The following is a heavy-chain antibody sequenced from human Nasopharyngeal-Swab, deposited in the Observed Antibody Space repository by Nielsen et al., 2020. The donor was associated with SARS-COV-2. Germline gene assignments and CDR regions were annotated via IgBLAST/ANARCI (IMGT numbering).Heavy chain of an antibody. D-gene: IGHD2-2*01. CDR2: IYYSGST. Sequence: WIRQPPRKGLEWIGYIYYSGSTYYNPSLRSRVTISVDTSKDQFSLKLSSVTAADTAVYYCARDRVVPAAMWAYYYYYGMDVWGQGTTVTVSS. V-gene: IGHV4-31*02. J-gene: IGHJ6*02. CDR3: ARDRVVPAAMWAYYYYYGMDV.